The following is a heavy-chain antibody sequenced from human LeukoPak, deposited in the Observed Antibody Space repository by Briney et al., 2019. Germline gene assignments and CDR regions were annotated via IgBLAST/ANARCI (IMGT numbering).Heavy chain of an antibody. J-gene: IGHJ4*02. D-gene: IGHD6-19*01. CDR1: GGSISSGSYY. Sequence: SSETLSLTCTVSGGSISSGSYYWSWIRQPPGKGLEWIGEINHSGSTNYNPSLKSRVTISVDTSKNQFSLKLSSVTAADTAVYYCARRTSGYSSGWVDYWGQGTLVTVSS. CDR2: INHSGST. V-gene: IGHV4-39*07. CDR3: ARRTSGYSSGWVDY.